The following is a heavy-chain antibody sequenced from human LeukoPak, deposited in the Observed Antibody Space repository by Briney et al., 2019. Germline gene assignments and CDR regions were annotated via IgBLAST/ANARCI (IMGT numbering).Heavy chain of an antibody. CDR1: GFTVSNNY. V-gene: IGHV3-66*01. CDR3: ARKVGRNFDY. CDR2: IYSGGST. Sequence: GGSLRLSCAASGFTVSNNYMRWVRQAPGKGLEWVSLIYSGGSTYYADSVKGRFTISRDNAKNSLYLQMHSLRAEDTAVYYCARKVGRNFDYWGQGTLVTVSS. J-gene: IGHJ4*02. D-gene: IGHD1-14*01.